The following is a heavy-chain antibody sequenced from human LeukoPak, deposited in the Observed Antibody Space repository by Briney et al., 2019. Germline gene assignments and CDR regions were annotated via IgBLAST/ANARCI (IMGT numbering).Heavy chain of an antibody. CDR3: AREGGCSTASCYYLDAFDV. CDR1: GFTFSTYS. J-gene: IGHJ3*01. V-gene: IGHV3-48*01. CDR2: ISSGSETV. D-gene: IGHD2-2*01. Sequence: GGSLRLSCAASGFTFSTYSMNWVRQAAGKGLEWVSYISSGSETVHYADSVKGRFTISRDNAKNSLYLQMDSLRAEDTAVYYCAREGGCSTASCYYLDAFDVWGQGTMVTVSS.